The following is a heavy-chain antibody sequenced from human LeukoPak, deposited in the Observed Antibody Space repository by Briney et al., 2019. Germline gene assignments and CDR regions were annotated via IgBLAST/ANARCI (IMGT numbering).Heavy chain of an antibody. J-gene: IGHJ6*03. CDR3: ARGRSLAPDLAMVRGAPRGHYYYYMDV. CDR2: MNPNSGNT. Sequence: ASVKVSCKASGYTFTSYDINWVRQATGQGLEWMGWMNPNSGNTGYAQKFQGRVTITRNTSISTAYMELSSLRSEDTAVYYCARGRSLAPDLAMVRGAPRGHYYYYMDVWGKGTTVTVSS. V-gene: IGHV1-8*03. CDR1: GYTFTSYD. D-gene: IGHD3-10*01.